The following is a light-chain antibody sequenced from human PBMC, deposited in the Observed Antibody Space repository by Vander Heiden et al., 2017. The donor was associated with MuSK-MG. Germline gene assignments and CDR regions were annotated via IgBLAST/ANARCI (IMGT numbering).Light chain of an antibody. J-gene: IGLJ2*01. Sequence: QSVLTQPPSVSAAPRQRVTISCSGSSSNIGRNAVNWYQQLPGEAPRLLIYYYDVLPSGVSRRFSGSKSGTSASLAIRGLQSEDEADYYCATWDDSLSGVVFGGGTKLTVL. V-gene: IGLV1-36*01. CDR3: ATWDDSLSGVV. CDR1: SSNIGRNA. CDR2: YYD.